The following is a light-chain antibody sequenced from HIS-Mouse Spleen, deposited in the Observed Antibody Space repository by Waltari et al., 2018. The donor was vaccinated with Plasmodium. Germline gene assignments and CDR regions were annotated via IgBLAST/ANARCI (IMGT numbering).Light chain of an antibody. Sequence: QSALTQPASVSGSPGQSITISCTGTSRHVGGYNYVSWYQHHPGKAPKLMIYDVSNRPSGVSNRFSGSKSGNTASLTISGLQAEDEADYYCSSYTSSSTLVFGGGTKLTVL. V-gene: IGLV2-14*03. CDR1: SRHVGGYNY. CDR3: SSYTSSSTLV. J-gene: IGLJ2*01. CDR2: DVS.